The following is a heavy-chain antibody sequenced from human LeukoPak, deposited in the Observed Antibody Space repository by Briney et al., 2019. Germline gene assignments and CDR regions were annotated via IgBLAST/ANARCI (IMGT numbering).Heavy chain of an antibody. CDR2: ISWDGGVT. CDR1: GFTFDDLT. D-gene: IGHD5-24*01. Sequence: PGGSLRLSCAASGFTFDDLTMHWVRQAPGKGLEWVSLISWDGGVTKYVGSVKGRFTISRDNNKNSLYLQMNSLRTEDTALYYCAKSDHRGDGFNYDYWGQGTLVTVSS. CDR3: AKSDHRGDGFNYDY. J-gene: IGHJ4*02. V-gene: IGHV3-43*01.